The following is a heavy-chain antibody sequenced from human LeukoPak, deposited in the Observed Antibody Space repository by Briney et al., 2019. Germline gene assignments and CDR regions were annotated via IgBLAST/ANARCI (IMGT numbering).Heavy chain of an antibody. CDR3: ARSGFGSGISFDL. CDR1: GYTFTSYY. J-gene: IGHJ5*02. Sequence: ASVKVSCKASGYTFTSYYMHWVRQAPGQGLEWMGIINPSGGSTSYAQKFQGRVTMTRDTSTSTAYMELSSLRSDDTAIYYCARSGFGSGISFDLWGQGTLVTVSS. V-gene: IGHV1-46*01. CDR2: INPSGGST. D-gene: IGHD3-10*01.